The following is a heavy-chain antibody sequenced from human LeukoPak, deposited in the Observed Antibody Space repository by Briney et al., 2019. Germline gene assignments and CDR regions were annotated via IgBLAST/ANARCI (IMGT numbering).Heavy chain of an antibody. CDR3: AKEVYYYDSSGYYYGFYFDY. CDR2: ISSSSSYI. V-gene: IGHV3-21*04. J-gene: IGHJ4*02. D-gene: IGHD3-22*01. Sequence: GGSLRLSCAASGFTFSSYSMNWVRQAPGKGLEWVSSISSSSSYIYYADSVKGRFTISRDNSKNTLYLQMNSLRAEDTAVSHCAKEVYYYDSSGYYYGFYFDYWGQGTLVTVSS. CDR1: GFTFSSYS.